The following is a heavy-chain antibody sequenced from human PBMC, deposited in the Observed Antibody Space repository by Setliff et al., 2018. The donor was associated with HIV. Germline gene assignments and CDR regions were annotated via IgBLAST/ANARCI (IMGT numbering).Heavy chain of an antibody. Sequence: SETLSLTCTVSGDSISSDDHYWSWIRQTPGKGLEWIGYIFNTGSTYYKSSLASRLTMSIDTSRNQFSLKLRSVTAADTAVYYCARSLTKQLVLGTSREYYFDSWGLGALVTVSS. CDR1: GDSISSDDHY. J-gene: IGHJ4*02. CDR3: ARSLTKQLVLGTSREYYFDS. D-gene: IGHD6-13*01. V-gene: IGHV4-30-4*02. CDR2: IFNTGST.